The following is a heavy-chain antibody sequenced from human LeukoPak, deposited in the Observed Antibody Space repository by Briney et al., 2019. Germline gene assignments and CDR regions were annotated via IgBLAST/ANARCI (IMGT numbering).Heavy chain of an antibody. CDR1: GYTFTSYG. V-gene: IGHV1-18*01. D-gene: IGHD6-19*01. CDR3: ARDLKRLTSGWITAAAGDY. Sequence: WASVKVSCKASGYTFTSYGISWVRQAPGQGLEWMGWISAYNGNTNYAQKLQGRVTMTTDTSTSTAYMELRSLRSDDTAVYYYARDLKRLTSGWITAAAGDYWGQGTLVTVSS. CDR2: ISAYNGNT. J-gene: IGHJ4*02.